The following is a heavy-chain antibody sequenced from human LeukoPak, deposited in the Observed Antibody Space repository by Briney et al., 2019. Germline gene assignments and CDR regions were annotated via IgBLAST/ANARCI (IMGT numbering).Heavy chain of an antibody. Sequence: GGSLRLSCAASGFTVSSNGMHWVRQATGKGVEWVAVISYDGSNKYYADSVKGRFTISRDNSKNTLYLQMNSLRAEDTAVYYCAKERELLWFGELTDLDYWGQGTLVTVSS. D-gene: IGHD3-10*01. V-gene: IGHV3-30*18. CDR1: GFTVSSNG. CDR3: AKERELLWFGELTDLDY. J-gene: IGHJ4*02. CDR2: ISYDGSNK.